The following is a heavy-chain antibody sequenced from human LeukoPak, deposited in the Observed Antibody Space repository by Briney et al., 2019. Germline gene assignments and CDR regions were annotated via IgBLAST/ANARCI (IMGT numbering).Heavy chain of an antibody. V-gene: IGHV4-31*03. CDR1: GGSISSGVYY. CDR2: TYNSGST. D-gene: IGHD3-22*01. CDR3: ARTPVGVIYDSSGYYSRYWYFDL. Sequence: PSETLSLTCTVSGGSISSGVYYWTWIRQHPGKGLEWIGYTYNSGSTYYNPSLKSRVTISVDTSKNQFSLKLTSVTAADTAVYYCARTPVGVIYDSSGYYSRYWYFDLWGRGTLVTVSS. J-gene: IGHJ2*01.